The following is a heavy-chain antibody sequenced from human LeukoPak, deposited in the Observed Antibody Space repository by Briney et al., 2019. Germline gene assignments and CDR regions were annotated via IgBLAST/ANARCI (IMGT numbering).Heavy chain of an antibody. J-gene: IGHJ4*02. CDR1: GFTFSSYW. V-gene: IGHV3-74*01. CDR2: INSDGSST. CDR3: ARGGYDDSRGYSYGYVNY. Sequence: GGSLGLSCAASGFTFSSYWMHWVRQAPGKGLVWVSRINSDGSSTNYADSVKGRFTISRDNAKNTLYLQMNSLRAEDTAVYYCARGGYDDSRGYSYGYVNYWGQGTLVTVSS. D-gene: IGHD5-18*01.